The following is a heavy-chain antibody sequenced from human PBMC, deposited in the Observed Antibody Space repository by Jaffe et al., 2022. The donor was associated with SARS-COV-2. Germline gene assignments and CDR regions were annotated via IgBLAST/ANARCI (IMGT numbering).Heavy chain of an antibody. V-gene: IGHV3-7*01. Sequence: EVQLVESGGGLVQPGGSLRLSCAASGFTFSRYWMSWVRQAPGKGLEWVANIKQDGSEQFYVDSVKGRFTISRDNAKNSLYLHMNSLKPDDTAVYYCARADSMVTTRNFGYWGQGTLVTVSS. J-gene: IGHJ4*02. CDR2: IKQDGSEQ. CDR3: ARADSMVTTRNFGY. CDR1: GFTFSRYW. D-gene: IGHD4-17*01.